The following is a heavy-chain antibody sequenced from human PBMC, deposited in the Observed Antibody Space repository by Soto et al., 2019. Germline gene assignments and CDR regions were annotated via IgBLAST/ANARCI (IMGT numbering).Heavy chain of an antibody. V-gene: IGHV1-18*01. CDR2: ISTYNGNT. J-gene: IGHJ5*02. CDR1: GYSFSNSG. Sequence: QVELVQSGPEVKKPGASVKVSCKASGYSFSNSGFSWMRQAPGQGLEWMGWISTYNGNTNYAQKFQGRLSMTRDTSTTTAFMELTTLRSDDTAVYYCARDEYYNGRNWLNPWGQGTLVTVTS. CDR3: ARDEYYNGRNWLNP. D-gene: IGHD3-10*01.